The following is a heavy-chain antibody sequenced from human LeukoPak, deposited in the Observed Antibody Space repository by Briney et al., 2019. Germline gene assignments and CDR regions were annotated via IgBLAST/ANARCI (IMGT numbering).Heavy chain of an antibody. CDR3: ARLPPITIFGVVTIGEIWFDP. J-gene: IGHJ5*02. D-gene: IGHD3-3*01. Sequence: GESLKISFKGSGYSFTSYWIGWVRQMPGKGLEWMGIIYPGESDTTSSPSFQGQFPISPDTSITTAYLQWSSLKPSDTAMYYCARLPPITIFGVVTIGEIWFDPWGQGTLVTVSS. V-gene: IGHV5-51*01. CDR2: IYPGESDT. CDR1: GYSFTSYW.